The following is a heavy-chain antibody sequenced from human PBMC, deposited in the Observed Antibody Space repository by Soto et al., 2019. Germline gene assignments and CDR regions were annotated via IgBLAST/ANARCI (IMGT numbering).Heavy chain of an antibody. CDR3: AAVYYYDSSGYRADAFDI. Sequence: ASVKVSCKASGYTFTCYYMHWVRQAPGQGLEWMGWINPNSGGTNYAQKFQGRVTMTRDTSISTAYMELSRLRSDDTAVYYCAAVYYYDSSGYRADAFDIWGQGTMVTVSS. CDR1: GYTFTCYY. D-gene: IGHD3-22*01. J-gene: IGHJ3*02. V-gene: IGHV1-2*02. CDR2: INPNSGGT.